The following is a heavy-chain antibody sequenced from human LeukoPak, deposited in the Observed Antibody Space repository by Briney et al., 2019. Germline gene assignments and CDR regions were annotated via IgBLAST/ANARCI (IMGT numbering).Heavy chain of an antibody. D-gene: IGHD2-15*01. Sequence: PSETLSLTCTVSGGSINNYYWSWIRQPAGKGLEWIGRIYTRGSTNYNPSLKSRVTMSVDSSKNQFSLKLSSVTAADTAVYYCARGRYCSADICSGGDAFDIWGQGTMVSVSS. V-gene: IGHV4-4*07. CDR1: GGSINNYY. CDR3: ARGRYCSADICSGGDAFDI. J-gene: IGHJ3*02. CDR2: IYTRGST.